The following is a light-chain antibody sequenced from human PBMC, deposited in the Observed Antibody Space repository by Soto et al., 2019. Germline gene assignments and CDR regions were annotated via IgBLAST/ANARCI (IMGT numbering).Light chain of an antibody. CDR1: QSVSSN. J-gene: IGKJ5*01. Sequence: EIVMTQSPATLSVSPGERATLSCRASQSVSSNLAWYQQRPGQAPRLLISGASTRATGVPARFSGSGSGTDFTLTISSLQSEDFAVYYCQQYSNWPPPITFGQGTRLEIK. V-gene: IGKV3-15*01. CDR3: QQYSNWPPPIT. CDR2: GAS.